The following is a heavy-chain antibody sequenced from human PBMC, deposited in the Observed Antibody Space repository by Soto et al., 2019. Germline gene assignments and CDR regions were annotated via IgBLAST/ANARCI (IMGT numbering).Heavy chain of an antibody. CDR1: GFTFSNYA. V-gene: IGHV3-30-3*01. CDR3: ARDLANWNDVFYGVDV. J-gene: IGHJ6*02. D-gene: IGHD1-1*01. CDR2: ISSDGSNK. Sequence: QVQLVESGGGVVQPGRSLRLSCAASGFTFSNYASHWVRQAPGKGLEWVAVISSDGSNKYYAESVKGRFTISRDNLKNTMARQMNSLRTEDTAVYYCARDLANWNDVFYGVDVWGLGTTVTVSS.